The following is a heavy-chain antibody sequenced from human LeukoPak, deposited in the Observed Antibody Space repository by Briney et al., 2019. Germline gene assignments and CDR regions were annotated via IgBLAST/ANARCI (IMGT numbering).Heavy chain of an antibody. CDR1: GGSISSGGDY. V-gene: IGHV4-31*03. CDR3: AREVVGTISRRAFDI. Sequence: SQTLSPTRTVSGGSISSGGDYWSWIRQHPGTGLEWIGYIYYSGSTYYNPSLKSRVTISVDTSKNQFSLRLSSVTAADTAVYYCAREVVGTISRRAFDIWGQGTMVIVSS. CDR2: IYYSGST. J-gene: IGHJ3*02. D-gene: IGHD1-1*01.